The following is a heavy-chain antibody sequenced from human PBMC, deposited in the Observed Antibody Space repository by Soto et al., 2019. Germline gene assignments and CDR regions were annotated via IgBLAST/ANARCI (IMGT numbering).Heavy chain of an antibody. V-gene: IGHV4-59*01. Sequence: QVQLQESGPGLVKPSETLSLTCTVSGGSISSYYWSWIRQPPGKGLEWIGYIYYSGSTNYNPSLKSRVTISVLTSKNSFSLKLSSVTAADTAVYYCARDGDGYNYDAFDIWGQGTMVTVSS. J-gene: IGHJ3*02. CDR1: GGSISSYY. CDR2: IYYSGST. D-gene: IGHD5-12*01. CDR3: ARDGDGYNYDAFDI.